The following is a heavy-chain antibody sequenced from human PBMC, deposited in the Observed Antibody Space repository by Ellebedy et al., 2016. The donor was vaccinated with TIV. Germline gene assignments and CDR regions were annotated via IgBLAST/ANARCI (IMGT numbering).Heavy chain of an antibody. J-gene: IGHJ5*02. V-gene: IGHV3-33*01. D-gene: IGHD3-22*01. CDR2: IWFDGSNK. Sequence: GESLKISCAASGLIFHNYDMHWVRQAPGKGLEWVALIWFDGSNKHYADSVKGRFTISRDNSKNTLYLQMNSLRVDDTAVYYCARGESSGYRANNWFDPWGQGTLVTVSS. CDR1: GLIFHNYD. CDR3: ARGESSGYRANNWFDP.